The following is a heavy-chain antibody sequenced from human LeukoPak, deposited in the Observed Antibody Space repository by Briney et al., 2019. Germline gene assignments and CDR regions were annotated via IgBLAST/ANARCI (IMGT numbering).Heavy chain of an antibody. CDR2: IYYSGST. Sequence: PSETLSLTCTVSGGSVSSGSYYWSWIRQPPGKGLEWIGYIYYSGSTNYNPSLKSRVTISVDTSKNQFSLKLSSVTAADTAVYYCARDRYYYDSSGSHWGQGTLVTVSS. CDR1: GGSVSSGSYY. V-gene: IGHV4-61*01. D-gene: IGHD3-22*01. CDR3: ARDRYYYDSSGSH. J-gene: IGHJ4*02.